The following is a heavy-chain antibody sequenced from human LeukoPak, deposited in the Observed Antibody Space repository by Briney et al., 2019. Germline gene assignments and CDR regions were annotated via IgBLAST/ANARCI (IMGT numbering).Heavy chain of an antibody. CDR2: INHSGST. CDR3: ARRVSSGWYWYFDL. J-gene: IGHJ2*01. CDR1: GGSFSGYY. Sequence: SETLSLTCAVYGGSFSGYYWSWIRQPPGKGLEWIGEINHSGSTNYNPSLKSRVTISVDTSKSQFSLKLSSVTAADTAVYYCARRVSSGWYWYFDLWGRGTLVTVSS. V-gene: IGHV4-34*01. D-gene: IGHD6-19*01.